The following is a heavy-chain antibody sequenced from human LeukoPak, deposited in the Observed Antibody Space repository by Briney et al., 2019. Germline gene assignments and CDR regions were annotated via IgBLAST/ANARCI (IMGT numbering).Heavy chain of an antibody. Sequence: SVKVSCKASGGTFSSYTISWVRQAPGQGLEWMGRIIPILGIANYAQKFQGRVTITADKSTSTAYMELSSPRSEDTAVYYCARDQPAVFGVAEDAFDIWGQGTMVTVSS. CDR3: ARDQPAVFGVAEDAFDI. D-gene: IGHD3-3*01. V-gene: IGHV1-69*04. J-gene: IGHJ3*02. CDR1: GGTFSSYT. CDR2: IIPILGIA.